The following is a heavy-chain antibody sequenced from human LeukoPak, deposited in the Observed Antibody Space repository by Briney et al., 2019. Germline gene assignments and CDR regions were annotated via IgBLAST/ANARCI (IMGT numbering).Heavy chain of an antibody. CDR3: ARGDGYTKYYYYMDV. D-gene: IGHD5-24*01. Sequence: GGSLRLSCAASGFTFSSYEMNWFRQAPGKGLEWVSYISSSGSTIYYADSVKGRFTISRDNAKNSLYLQMNSLRAEDTAVYYCARGDGYTKYYYYMDVWGKGTTVTVSS. V-gene: IGHV3-48*03. CDR2: ISSSGSTI. J-gene: IGHJ6*03. CDR1: GFTFSSYE.